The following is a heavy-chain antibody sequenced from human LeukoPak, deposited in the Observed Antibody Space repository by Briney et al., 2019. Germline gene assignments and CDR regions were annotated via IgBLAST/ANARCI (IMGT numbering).Heavy chain of an antibody. CDR1: GGSFSGYY. V-gene: IGHV4-34*01. CDR2: INHSGST. CDR3: ARGPGAAARSIGY. D-gene: IGHD1-26*01. J-gene: IGHJ4*02. Sequence: SETLSLTCAVYGGSFSGYYWSWIRQPPGKGLEWIGEINHSGSTNYNPSLKSRVTMSVDTSKNQFSLKLSSVTAADTAVYYCARGPGAAARSIGYWGQGTLVTVSS.